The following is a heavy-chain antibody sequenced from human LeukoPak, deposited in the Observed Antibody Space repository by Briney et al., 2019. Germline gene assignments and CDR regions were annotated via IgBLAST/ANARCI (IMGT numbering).Heavy chain of an antibody. CDR2: MNPKSGGT. J-gene: IGHJ4*02. D-gene: IGHD3-9*01. CDR1: GYTFTGYY. CDR3: ARSPDILTGEKFDY. V-gene: IGHV1-2*02. Sequence: ASVKVSCKASGYTFTGYYVHWVRQAPGQGLEWMGWMNPKSGGTNYAQKFEARVTMKRDTSIGTAYMELSRLRFDDTAVYYCARSPDILTGEKFDYWGQGTLVTVSS.